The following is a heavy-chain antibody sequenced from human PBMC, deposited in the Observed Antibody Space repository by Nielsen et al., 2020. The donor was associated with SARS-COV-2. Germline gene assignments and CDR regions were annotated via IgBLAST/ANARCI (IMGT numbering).Heavy chain of an antibody. CDR1: GGSISSSSYY. V-gene: IGHV4-39*07. Sequence: SETLSLSCTVSGGSISSSSYYWGWIRQPPGKGLEWIGSIYYSGSTYYNPSLKSRVTISVDTSKNQFSLRLSSVTATDTAVYYCVRGGSYYDYWGQGSLVTVSS. CDR2: IYYSGST. D-gene: IGHD3-16*01. J-gene: IGHJ4*02. CDR3: VRGGSYYDY.